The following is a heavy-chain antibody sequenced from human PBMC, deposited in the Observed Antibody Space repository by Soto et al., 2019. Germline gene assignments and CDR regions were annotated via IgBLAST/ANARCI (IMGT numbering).Heavy chain of an antibody. V-gene: IGHV4-34*01. CDR2: INHSGST. D-gene: IGHD2-15*01. CDR3: ARGRGYCSGGSCYSSLGRYYYGMDV. CDR1: GGSFSGYY. J-gene: IGHJ6*02. Sequence: PSETLSLTCAVYGGSFSGYYWSWIRQPPGKGLEWIGEINHSGSTNYNPSLKSRVTISVDTSKNQFSLKLSSVTAADTAVYYCARGRGYCSGGSCYSSLGRYYYGMDVWGRGTTVTVSS.